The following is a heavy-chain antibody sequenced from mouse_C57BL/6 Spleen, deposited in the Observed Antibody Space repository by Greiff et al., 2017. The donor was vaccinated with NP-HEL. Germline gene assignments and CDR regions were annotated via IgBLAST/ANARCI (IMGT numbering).Heavy chain of an antibody. V-gene: IGHV1-26*01. CDR1: GYTFTDYY. D-gene: IGHD2-4*01. J-gene: IGHJ1*03. CDR3: ARQDYDGYWYFDV. CDR2: INPNNGGT. Sequence: EVQLQQSGPELVKPGASVKISCKASGYTFTDYYMNWVKQSHGKSLEWIGDINPNNGGTSYNQKFKGKATLTVDKSSSTAYMELRSLTSEDSAVYYCARQDYDGYWYFDVWGTGTTVTVSS.